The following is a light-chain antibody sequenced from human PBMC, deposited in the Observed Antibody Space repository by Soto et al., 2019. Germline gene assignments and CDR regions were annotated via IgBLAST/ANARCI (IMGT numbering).Light chain of an antibody. V-gene: IGLV2-11*01. J-gene: IGLJ1*01. CDR2: DVS. Sequence: VLTQPRSVSGSPGQSVTISCTGTSSDIGGYTYVSWYQQHPGKAPKVIIYDVSERPSGVPDRFSGSKSGNTASLTISGLQPDDDADYYCCSFAGPQSFEVFGEGTKVTVL. CDR3: CSFAGPQSFEV. CDR1: SSDIGGYTY.